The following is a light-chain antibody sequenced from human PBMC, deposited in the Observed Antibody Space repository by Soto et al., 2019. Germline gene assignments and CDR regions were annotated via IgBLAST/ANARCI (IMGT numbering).Light chain of an antibody. Sequence: QPVLTQPPSASGTPGQRVTISCSGSSSNIGSNSVNWYQQVPGTAPKVVIYDNHQRPSGVPDRFSGSKSGTSASLGISGLQPEDEADYYCASWDNSLNGVVFGGGTKLTVL. CDR2: DNH. J-gene: IGLJ3*02. V-gene: IGLV1-44*01. CDR1: SSNIGSNS. CDR3: ASWDNSLNGVV.